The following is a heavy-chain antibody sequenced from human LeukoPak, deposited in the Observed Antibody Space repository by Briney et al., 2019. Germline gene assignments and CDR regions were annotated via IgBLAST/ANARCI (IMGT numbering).Heavy chain of an antibody. CDR2: IYSDGRSL. CDR3: ARVVDHDYGDYYLDY. D-gene: IGHD4-17*01. J-gene: IGHJ4*02. Sequence: GGSLRLSCAGSGFNFTGYWMHWVRQPPGKGLVWISRIYSDGRSLTYADSVMGRFTISRDNANNMLYLQMNSLRAEDTAVYYCARVVDHDYGDYYLDYWGQGTLVTVSS. CDR1: GFNFTGYW. V-gene: IGHV3-74*03.